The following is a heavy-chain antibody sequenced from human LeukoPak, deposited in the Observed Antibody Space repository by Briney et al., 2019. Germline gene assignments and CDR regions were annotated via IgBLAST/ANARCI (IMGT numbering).Heavy chain of an antibody. CDR3: ARLYCSGGSCYYPADAFDI. CDR2: IYSGGST. D-gene: IGHD2-15*01. CDR1: EFTVSSNY. V-gene: IGHV3-66*01. J-gene: IGHJ3*02. Sequence: GGSLRLSCAASEFTVSSNYMSWVRQAPGKGLEWVSVIYSGGSTYYADSVKGRFTISRDNSKNTLYLQMNSLRAEDTAVYYCARLYCSGGSCYYPADAFDIWGQGTMVTVSS.